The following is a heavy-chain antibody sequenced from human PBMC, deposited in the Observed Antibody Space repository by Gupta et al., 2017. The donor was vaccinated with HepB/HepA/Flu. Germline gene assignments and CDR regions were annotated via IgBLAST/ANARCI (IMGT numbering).Heavy chain of an antibody. CDR3: ARDSAVRGIIIFFDK. CDR1: GFTFGNYE. J-gene: IGHJ4*02. D-gene: IGHD3-10*01. Sequence: EVQLVVSVGGVAQPGGSLRLSWAVSGFTFGNYEMNWVRQASGMGLEWVAYISSSGNSVYYADSVRGRFTISRDNAKNSLYLQRNSLRAEDTGVEYGARDSAVRGIIIFFDKWGQGARVTVSS. CDR2: ISSSGNSV. V-gene: IGHV3-48*03.